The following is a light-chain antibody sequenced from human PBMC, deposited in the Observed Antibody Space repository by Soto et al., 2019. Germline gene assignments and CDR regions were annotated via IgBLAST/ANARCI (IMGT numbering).Light chain of an antibody. CDR1: QSISSW. Sequence: DIQMTQSPSTLSASVGDRVTITCRASQSISSWLAWYQQKPGKAPKLLISGASSRATGIPDRFSGSGSGTDFTLTISRLEPEDFVVYYCQQYGSSPRTFGQGTKVDIK. CDR2: GAS. CDR3: QQYGSSPRT. V-gene: IGKV1-5*01. J-gene: IGKJ1*01.